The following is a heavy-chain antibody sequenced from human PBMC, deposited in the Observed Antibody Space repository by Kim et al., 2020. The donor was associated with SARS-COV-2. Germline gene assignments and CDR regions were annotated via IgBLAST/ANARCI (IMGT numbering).Heavy chain of an antibody. CDR1: GFTFSSYG. Sequence: GGSLRLSCAASGFTFSSYGMHWVRQAPGKGLEWVAVISYDGSNKYYADSVKGRFTISRDNSKNTLYLQMNSLRAEDTAVYYCAKDPSWHYYFDYWGQGTLVTVSP. V-gene: IGHV3-30*18. CDR2: ISYDGSNK. D-gene: IGHD3-3*02. CDR3: AKDPSWHYYFDY. J-gene: IGHJ4*02.